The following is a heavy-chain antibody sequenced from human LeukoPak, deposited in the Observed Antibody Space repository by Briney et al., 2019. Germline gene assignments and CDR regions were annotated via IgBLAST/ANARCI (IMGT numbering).Heavy chain of an antibody. V-gene: IGHV1-46*01. CDR1: GYTFPSYF. Sequence: ASVTVSCTASGYTFPSYFMHWVRQASGQGPEWMGIINPTGGSTTYAQKFQGRVTMTRDTSTSTVYMELSSLRPDDTAVYYCARTAARRFDYWGQGTLVTVSS. CDR2: INPTGGST. J-gene: IGHJ4*02. D-gene: IGHD6-6*01. CDR3: ARTAARRFDY.